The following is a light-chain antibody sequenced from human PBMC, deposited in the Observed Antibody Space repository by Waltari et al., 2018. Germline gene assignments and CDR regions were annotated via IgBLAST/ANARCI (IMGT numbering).Light chain of an antibody. V-gene: IGLV1-44*01. J-gene: IGLJ2*01. CDR3: AAWDGSLKGVI. Sequence: QSVLTQPPSASGTPGQRVTISCSGRSSNIGSNSVNWYQQLPGTAPKLLLYSNNQRPSGVPDRFSGSKSGSSASLAISGLQSEDEADYYCAAWDGSLKGVIFGGGTKLTVL. CDR1: SSNIGSNS. CDR2: SNN.